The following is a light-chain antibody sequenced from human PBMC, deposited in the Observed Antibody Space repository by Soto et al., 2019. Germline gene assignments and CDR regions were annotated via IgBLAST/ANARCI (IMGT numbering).Light chain of an antibody. Sequence: QSALSQPRSVSGSPGQSVTISCTGSSTNVGSFDAVSWYQQYPGAVPKLIIYDVDQRPSGVPDRFSGSKSGNTASLTISGVQAEDEADYHCCSYAGSNAYVFGPGTKLTVL. CDR2: DVD. CDR1: STNVGSFDA. V-gene: IGLV2-11*01. J-gene: IGLJ1*01. CDR3: CSYAGSNAYV.